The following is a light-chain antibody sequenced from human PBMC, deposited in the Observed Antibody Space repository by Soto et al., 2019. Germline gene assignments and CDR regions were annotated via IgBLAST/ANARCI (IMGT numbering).Light chain of an antibody. Sequence: EIVMTQSPATLSVSPGERATLSCRASRDVSSNYLAWYQQKPGQAPRLLIYGASGRATGIPARFSGSGSGTEFTLTISSLQSEDFAVYYCQQYYNWPPITFGQGTRLEIK. CDR2: GAS. CDR1: RDVSSN. V-gene: IGKV3D-15*01. J-gene: IGKJ5*01. CDR3: QQYYNWPPIT.